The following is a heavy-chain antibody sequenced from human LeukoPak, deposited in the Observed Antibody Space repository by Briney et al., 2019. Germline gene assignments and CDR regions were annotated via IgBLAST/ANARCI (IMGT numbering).Heavy chain of an antibody. CDR1: GFTFSSYS. J-gene: IGHJ3*02. CDR2: ISSSSSYI. D-gene: IGHD2-8*01. V-gene: IGHV3-21*01. CDR3: ARVYCTNGVCFDDAFDI. Sequence: GGSLRLSCAASGFTFSSYSMNWVRQAPGKGLEWVSSISSSSSYIYYADSVKGRFTISRDNAKNSLYLQMNSLRAEDTAVYYCARVYCTNGVCFDDAFDIWGQGTMVTVSS.